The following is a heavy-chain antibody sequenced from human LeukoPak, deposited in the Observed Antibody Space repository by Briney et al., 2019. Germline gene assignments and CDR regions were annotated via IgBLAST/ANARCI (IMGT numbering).Heavy chain of an antibody. V-gene: IGHV3-21*04. CDR2: ISSGSTYI. CDR1: AFTLSSYN. J-gene: IGHJ4*02. Sequence: SXEASAFTLSSYNMNWVRQAPGKGLEWVSSISSGSTYINYADSVKGRFNISRDNAKNSLYLEMNSLRGEETAVYYCAXDHXIAXGXYDYWGQGTLVTVSS. CDR3: AXDHXIAXGXYDY. D-gene: IGHD4-17*01.